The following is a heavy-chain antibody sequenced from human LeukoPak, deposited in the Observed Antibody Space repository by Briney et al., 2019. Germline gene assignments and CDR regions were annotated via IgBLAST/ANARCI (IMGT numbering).Heavy chain of an antibody. V-gene: IGHV3-11*04. CDR1: GFIFSDYY. J-gene: IGHJ4*02. D-gene: IGHD4-11*01. CDR3: ARDNYRRFDY. Sequence: PGGSLRLSCTASGFIFSDYYMSWIRQAPGKGLEWLSFISESGDTRHYIDSVRGRFTISRDSGRNSLYLQMNTLRVEDTAVYYCARDNYRRFDYWGQGTLVTVSS. CDR2: ISESGDTR.